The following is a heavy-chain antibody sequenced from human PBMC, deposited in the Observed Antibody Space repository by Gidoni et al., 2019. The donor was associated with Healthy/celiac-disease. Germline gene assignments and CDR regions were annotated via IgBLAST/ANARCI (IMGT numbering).Heavy chain of an antibody. Sequence: QVQLVQSGAEVKKPGSSVKVSCKASGGTFSSYAISCVRQAPGRGLEWMGGIIPIFGTANYAQKCQGRVRITADESTGTAYMELSSLGSEDTAVYYCASPSNPPYCSSASCYEPYYYYYYGMDVWGQGTTVTVSS. CDR3: ASPSNPPYCSSASCYEPYYYYYYGMDV. D-gene: IGHD2-2*01. CDR1: GGTFSSYA. CDR2: IIPIFGTA. J-gene: IGHJ6*02. V-gene: IGHV1-69*01.